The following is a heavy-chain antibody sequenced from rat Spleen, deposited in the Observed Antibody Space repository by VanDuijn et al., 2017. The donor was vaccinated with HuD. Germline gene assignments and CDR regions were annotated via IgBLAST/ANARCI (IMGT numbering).Heavy chain of an antibody. V-gene: IGHV5-36*01. CDR1: GFTFDDYG. CDR2: INWGGSST. D-gene: IGHD1-12*01. J-gene: IGHJ4*01. Sequence: EVKLVESGGGLVQPGRSLKLSCAASGFTFDDYGMAWVRQAPKNGLEWVASINWGGSSTYYPDNVKGRFTISRDNAKNALYLQMNNLRSEDTAIYYCTRYYEGYVMDVWGQGASVTVSS. CDR3: TRYYEGYVMDV.